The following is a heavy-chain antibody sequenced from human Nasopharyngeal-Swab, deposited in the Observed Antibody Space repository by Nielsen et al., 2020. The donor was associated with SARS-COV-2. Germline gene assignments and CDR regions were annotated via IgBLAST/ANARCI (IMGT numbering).Heavy chain of an antibody. Sequence: GESLKISCAASGFTFSSYSMNWVRQAPGKGLEWASSISSSSSYIYYADSVKGRFTISRDNAKNSLYLQMNSLRAEDTAVYYCARTRSPYGDYVDFDYWGQGTLVTVSS. V-gene: IGHV3-21*01. D-gene: IGHD4-17*01. CDR3: ARTRSPYGDYVDFDY. J-gene: IGHJ4*02. CDR2: ISSSSSYI. CDR1: GFTFSSYS.